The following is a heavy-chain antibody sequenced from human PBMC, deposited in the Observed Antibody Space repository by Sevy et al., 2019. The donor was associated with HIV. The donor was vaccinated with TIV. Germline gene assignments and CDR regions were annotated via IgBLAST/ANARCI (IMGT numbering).Heavy chain of an antibody. J-gene: IGHJ4*02. CDR2: IWYDGSNK. CDR1: GFSFSSYA. V-gene: IGHV3-33*01. D-gene: IGHD3-10*01. CDR3: ARVGSWYHDFDY. Sequence: GGSLRLSCAASGFSFSSYAMHWVRQAPGKGLEWVAVIWYDGSNKYYAHSVKGRFTISRDNSKNTMYLQMNSLRAEDTGVYYCARVGSWYHDFDYWGQGTLVTVSS.